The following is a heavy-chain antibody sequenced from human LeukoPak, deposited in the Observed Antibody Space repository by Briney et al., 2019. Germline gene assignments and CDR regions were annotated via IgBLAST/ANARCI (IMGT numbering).Heavy chain of an antibody. CDR1: GGSIRSSYYY. D-gene: IGHD6-19*01. J-gene: IGHJ6*02. V-gene: IGHV4-39*01. CDR2: IYDSGST. CDR3: ARRPMAVAGYPDDYYYGMDV. Sequence: SETLSLTCTVSGGSIRSSYYYWGWIRQPPGKGLEWIGSIYDSGSTYYNPSLKSRVTISVDTSKNQFSLKLNSVTAADTAVYYCARRPMAVAGYPDDYYYGMDVWGQGTTVTVSS.